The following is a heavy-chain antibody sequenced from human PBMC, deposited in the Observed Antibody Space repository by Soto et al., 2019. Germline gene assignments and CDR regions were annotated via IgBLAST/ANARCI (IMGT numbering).Heavy chain of an antibody. CDR2: FDPEDGET. Sequence: ASVKVSCKVSGYTLTELSMHWVRQAPGKGLEWMGGFDPEDGETIYAQRFQGRVTMTEDTSTDTAYMELSSLRSEDTAVYYCATDIVVVPAAQIWSTQLGSNYWGQGTLVTVSS. CDR3: ATDIVVVPAAQIWSTQLGSNY. D-gene: IGHD2-2*01. V-gene: IGHV1-24*01. J-gene: IGHJ4*02. CDR1: GYTLTELS.